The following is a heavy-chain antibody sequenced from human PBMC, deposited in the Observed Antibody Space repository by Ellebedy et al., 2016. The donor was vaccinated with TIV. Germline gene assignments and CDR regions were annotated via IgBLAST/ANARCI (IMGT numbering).Heavy chain of an antibody. CDR2: IYHSGST. J-gene: IGHJ5*02. Sequence: GSLRLXCAVSGGSISSSNWWSWVRQPPGKGLEWIGEIYHSGSTNYNPSLKSRVTISVDTSKNQFSLKLSSVTAADTAVYYCARGRSGPGNWFDPWGQGTLVTVSS. D-gene: IGHD6-19*01. CDR3: ARGRSGPGNWFDP. CDR1: GGSISSSNW. V-gene: IGHV4-4*02.